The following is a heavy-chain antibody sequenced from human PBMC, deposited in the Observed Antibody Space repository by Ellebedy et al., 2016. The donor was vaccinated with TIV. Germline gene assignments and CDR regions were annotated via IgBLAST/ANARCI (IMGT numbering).Heavy chain of an antibody. CDR1: EFSVISNY. D-gene: IGHD3-22*01. CDR3: ARQGNYYESSAYPTNTYWYFDL. Sequence: GESLKISXAASEFSVISNYMSWVRQAPGKGLEWVSVIYSNGGTDYADSVKGRFTISRDNSKNTLYLQMIGLRAEDTAVYYCARQGNYYESSAYPTNTYWYFDLWGRGTLVTVSS. J-gene: IGHJ2*01. CDR2: IYSNGGT. V-gene: IGHV3-53*01.